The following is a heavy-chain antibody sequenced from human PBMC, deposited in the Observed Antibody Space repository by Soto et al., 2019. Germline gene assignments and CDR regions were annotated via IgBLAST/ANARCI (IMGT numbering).Heavy chain of an antibody. CDR1: GFTFSSYA. J-gene: IGHJ4*02. D-gene: IGHD3-3*01. V-gene: IGHV3-30-3*01. Sequence: PGGSLRLSCAASGFTFSSYAMHWVRQAPGKGLEWVAVISYDGSNKYYADSVKGRFTISRDNSKNTLYLQMNSLRAEDTAVYYCARDGSFLEWLLYAYYFDYWGQGTLVTVPS. CDR2: ISYDGSNK. CDR3: ARDGSFLEWLLYAYYFDY.